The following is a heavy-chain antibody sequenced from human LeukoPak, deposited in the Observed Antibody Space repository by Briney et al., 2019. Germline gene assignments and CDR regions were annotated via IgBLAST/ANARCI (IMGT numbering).Heavy chain of an antibody. V-gene: IGHV4-59*01. CDR3: ARTDFTFGGVIVFDY. D-gene: IGHD3-16*02. Sequence: SETLSLTCTVSGGSISSYYWSWIRQSPGNGLEWIGYIYYSGSTNYNPSLKSRVTISVDTSKNQFSLKLSSVTAADTAVYYCARTDFTFGGVIVFDYWGQGTLVTVSS. CDR2: IYYSGST. CDR1: GGSISSYY. J-gene: IGHJ4*02.